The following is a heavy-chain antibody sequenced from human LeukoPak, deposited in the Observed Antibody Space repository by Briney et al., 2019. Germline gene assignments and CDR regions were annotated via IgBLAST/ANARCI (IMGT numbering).Heavy chain of an antibody. J-gene: IGHJ3*02. D-gene: IGHD3-16*01. V-gene: IGHV3-7*01. CDR3: ARAQWIIMNIRDVFDI. CDR2: IKQDGSEK. CDR1: GFTFSSYW. Sequence: GGSLRLSCAASGFTFSSYWMSWVRQAPGKGLEWVANIKQDGSEKYYVDSVKGRFTISRDNAKNSLYLQMNSLRAEDTAVYYCARAQWIIMNIRDVFDIWGQGTMVTVSS.